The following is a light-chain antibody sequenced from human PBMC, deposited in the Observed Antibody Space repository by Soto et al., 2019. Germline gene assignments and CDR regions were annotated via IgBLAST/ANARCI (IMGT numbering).Light chain of an antibody. CDR3: QHGSDWPPFT. Sequence: LVLTQSPASLSLSPGERATLSCRASQSVNSNLAWYQHKPGQAPRLLIYDASNRATGIPARFSGSGSGTDFTLTVSSLEPEDFAVYYCQHGSDWPPFTFGQGTRLEIK. V-gene: IGKV3-11*01. J-gene: IGKJ5*01. CDR2: DAS. CDR1: QSVNSN.